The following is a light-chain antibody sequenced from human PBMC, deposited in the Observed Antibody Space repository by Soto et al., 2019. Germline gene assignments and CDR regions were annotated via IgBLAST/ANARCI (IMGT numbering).Light chain of an antibody. Sequence: IVMTQSPATLSVSPGERATLSCRASQSMDNKLAWYQQRPGQAPRLLIYGASIRATGIPARFSGSGSGTEFTLTISSLQAEDVAVYYCQQYYSTPKGFTFGPGTKVDIK. V-gene: IGKV3-15*01. CDR2: GAS. J-gene: IGKJ3*01. CDR1: QSMDNK. CDR3: QQYYSTPKGFT.